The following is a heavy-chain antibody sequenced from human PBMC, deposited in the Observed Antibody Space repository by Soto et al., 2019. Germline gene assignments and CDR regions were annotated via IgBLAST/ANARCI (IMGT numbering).Heavy chain of an antibody. CDR1: GFTFSSYA. CDR3: AKLQAYSYGPGAYFDH. V-gene: IGHV3-23*01. CDR2: ISGSGGST. D-gene: IGHD5-18*01. Sequence: PGGSLRLSCAASGFTFSSYAMSWVRQAPGKGLEWVSAISGSGGSTDYVDSVKGRFTISRDNSKDTLYLQMNSLRAEDTAVYYCAKLQAYSYGPGAYFDHGGQGTLVTGSA. J-gene: IGHJ4*02.